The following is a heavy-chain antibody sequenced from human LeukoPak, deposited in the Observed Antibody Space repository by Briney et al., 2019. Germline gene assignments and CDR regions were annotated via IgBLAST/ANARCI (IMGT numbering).Heavy chain of an antibody. CDR2: IYPGDSDT. Sequence: KIGESLKIACMGSGHSFTSYWIGWVRQMPGKGLEWMGIIYPGDSDTRYSPSFQGQVTISADKSISTAYLQWSSLKASDTAMYYCASSYYYDSSGYFNGPDYWGQGTLVTVSS. CDR1: GHSFTSYW. D-gene: IGHD3-22*01. CDR3: ASSYYYDSSGYFNGPDY. J-gene: IGHJ4*02. V-gene: IGHV5-51*01.